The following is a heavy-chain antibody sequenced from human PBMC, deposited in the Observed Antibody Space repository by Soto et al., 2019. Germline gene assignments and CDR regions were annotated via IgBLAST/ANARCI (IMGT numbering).Heavy chain of an antibody. CDR2: INYDGYS. J-gene: IGHJ6*04. V-gene: IGHV4-59*08. D-gene: IGHD3-10*01. Sequence: QVQLQESGPGLVKPSETLSLTCTVSGGSITNYYCSWFRQPPGKGLEWIGYINYDGYSAYNLSLRRRVTLSMDASKTQFSLMLESVTAKDTAVYYCARHGFGPLHGLVDVWGTGTTVIVSS. CDR3: ARHGFGPLHGLVDV. CDR1: GGSITNYY.